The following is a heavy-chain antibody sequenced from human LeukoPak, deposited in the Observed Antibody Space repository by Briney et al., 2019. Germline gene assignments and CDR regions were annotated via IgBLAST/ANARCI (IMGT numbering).Heavy chain of an antibody. V-gene: IGHV3-11*01. CDR2: ISSSGTTI. J-gene: IGHJ4*02. CDR3: ARDRNYISDFDY. D-gene: IGHD1-7*01. CDR1: GFLFRNYY. Sequence: GGSLRLSCTASGFLFRNYYMTWIRQAPGKGLEWVSYISSSGTTIYYADSVKARFTVSRDNAKTSLYLQMNSLRAEDTAIYYCARDRNYISDFDYWGQGTLVTVSS.